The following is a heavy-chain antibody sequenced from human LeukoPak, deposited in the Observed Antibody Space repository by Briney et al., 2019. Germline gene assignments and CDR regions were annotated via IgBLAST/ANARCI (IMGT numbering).Heavy chain of an antibody. CDR2: IYHSGTT. V-gene: IGHV4-38-2*01. Sequence: PSETLSLTCAVSGYSISSGYNGCGIRQDPEKGVEWGGSIYHSGTTYYSPSLKGRVTISIDTSKNQFSLNLNSVTAADTAVYYCAWKYYYESSGYFYVDQWGQGILVTVSS. CDR3: AWKYYYESSGYFYVDQ. D-gene: IGHD3-22*01. CDR1: GYSISSGYN. J-gene: IGHJ4*02.